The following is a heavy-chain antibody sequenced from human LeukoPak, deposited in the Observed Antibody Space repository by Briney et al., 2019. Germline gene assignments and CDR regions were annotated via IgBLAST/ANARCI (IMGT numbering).Heavy chain of an antibody. J-gene: IGHJ4*02. CDR3: ATDRVYRSSGRSWGFFDY. D-gene: IGHD6-19*01. V-gene: IGHV1-24*01. Sequence: AASVKVSCKISEYSLSDLSIHWVREAPGEGLEWMGGFDSENNKMVYSQKFQGRVTMTEDTSADTAYMELTSLRSEDTAVYFCATDRVYRSSGRSWGFFDYWGQGTLAIVSS. CDR1: EYSLSDLS. CDR2: FDSENNKM.